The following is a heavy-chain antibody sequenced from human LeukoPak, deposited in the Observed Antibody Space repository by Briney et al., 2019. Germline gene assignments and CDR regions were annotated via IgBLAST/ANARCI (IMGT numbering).Heavy chain of an antibody. CDR1: GFSFSSVT. CDR2: LSGSGRLI. D-gene: IGHD7-27*01. V-gene: IGHV3-21*06. CDR3: ARDLQTGLAFDA. Sequence: GGSLRLSCAASGFSFSSVTMNWVRHAPGKALKWVSSLSGSGRLIWYAGSVKGRFTISRDNAANSLFLQMNSLRVEDTAVYYCARDLQTGLAFDAWGQGTVVAVSS. J-gene: IGHJ3*01.